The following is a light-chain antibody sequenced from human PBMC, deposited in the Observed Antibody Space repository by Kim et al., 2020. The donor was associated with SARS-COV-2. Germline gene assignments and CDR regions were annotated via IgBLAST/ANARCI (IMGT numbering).Light chain of an antibody. Sequence: VGPTVRITCQGHSLRSYDASGYQQKPGQAPVVVINGKKTRPSGIPDRFSGSSSGNTASLTITEAQAEDEADYYCNSRDTSVNHVVFGGGTKLTVL. CDR3: NSRDTSVNHVV. CDR2: GKK. V-gene: IGLV3-19*01. J-gene: IGLJ2*01. CDR1: SLRSYD.